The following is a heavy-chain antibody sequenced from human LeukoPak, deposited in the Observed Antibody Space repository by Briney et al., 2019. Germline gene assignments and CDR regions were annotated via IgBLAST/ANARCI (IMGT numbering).Heavy chain of an antibody. J-gene: IGHJ4*02. CDR3: ARDWQWLVLDY. CDR2: IPSDGNNK. CDR1: GFTFSSYT. V-gene: IGHV3-30*04. D-gene: IGHD6-19*01. Sequence: GGPLRLSCAASGFTFSSYTMHWVRQAPGKGPEWLALIPSDGNNKYYADSVKGRFTISRDNSKNTLYLQMNSLRAEDTAVYYCARDWQWLVLDYWGQGTLVTVSS.